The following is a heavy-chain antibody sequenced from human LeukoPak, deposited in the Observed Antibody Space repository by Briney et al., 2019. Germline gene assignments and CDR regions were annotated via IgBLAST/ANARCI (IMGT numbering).Heavy chain of an antibody. CDR3: ASDLGYYYDSTGYYHSGFYGMDV. CDR2: IYYSGST. Sequence: SETLSLTCTVSGGSISSYYWSWIRQPPGKGLEWIGYIYYSGSTNYNPSLKSRVTISVDTSKNQFSLKLSSVTAADTAVYYCASDLGYYYDSTGYYHSGFYGMDVWGQGTTVTVSS. J-gene: IGHJ6*02. D-gene: IGHD3-22*01. CDR1: GGSISSYY. V-gene: IGHV4-59*01.